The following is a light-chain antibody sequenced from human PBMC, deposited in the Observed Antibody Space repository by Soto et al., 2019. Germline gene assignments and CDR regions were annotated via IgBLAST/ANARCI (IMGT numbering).Light chain of an antibody. J-gene: IGKJ4*01. CDR2: GAS. CDR3: QQYNNWPET. CDR1: QSVSSN. Sequence: EIVMTQSPATLSVSPGERATLSCRASQSVSSNLAWYQQKPGQAPRLLIYGASTRATGIPARFSGSGSGTEFTLTISSLQSEDFAVSYCQQYNNWPETFGGGTKVDIK. V-gene: IGKV3-15*01.